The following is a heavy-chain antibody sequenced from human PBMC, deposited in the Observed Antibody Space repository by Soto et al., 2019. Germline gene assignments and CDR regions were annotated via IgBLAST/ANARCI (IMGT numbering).Heavy chain of an antibody. V-gene: IGHV5-10-1*03. Sequence: EVQLVQSGAEVKKPGESLRISCRGSGYDFTSYWISWVRQMPGTGLEWMGRIDPRDSYTNYSPSFQGHVTISADKSSSTAYLQWSSLKASDTAMYYCARTRTGNCRLDYWGQGTLVTVSS. CDR3: ARTRTGNCRLDY. CDR1: GYDFTSYW. J-gene: IGHJ4*02. CDR2: IDPRDSYT. D-gene: IGHD1-7*01.